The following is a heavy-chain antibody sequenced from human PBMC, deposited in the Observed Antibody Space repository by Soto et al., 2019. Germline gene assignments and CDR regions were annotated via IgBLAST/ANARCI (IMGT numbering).Heavy chain of an antibody. Sequence: PETLSLTCTVSGASISSYYWSWIRQPAGKGLEWIGRIYTSGTTSYNPSLKSRVTMSLDTSKNHFSLILNSVTAADTAVYYCARGAYGSGSSPNWFNPWGQGTLVTVSS. CDR1: GASISSYY. CDR2: IYTSGTT. D-gene: IGHD3-10*01. CDR3: ARGAYGSGSSPNWFNP. J-gene: IGHJ5*02. V-gene: IGHV4-4*07.